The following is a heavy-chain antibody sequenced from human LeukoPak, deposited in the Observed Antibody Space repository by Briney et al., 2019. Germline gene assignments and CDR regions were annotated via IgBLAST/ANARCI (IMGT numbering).Heavy chain of an antibody. CDR2: ISYDGSNK. D-gene: IGHD3-10*01. CDR3: AKDRRYLTYYYYYMDV. Sequence: PGRSLRLSCAASGFTFSNYVIHWVRQAPGKGLEWVAVISYDGSNKYYADSVKGRFTISRDNSKNTLYLQMNSLRAEDTAVYYCAKDRRYLTYYYYYMDVWGKGTTVTISS. CDR1: GFTFSNYV. J-gene: IGHJ6*03. V-gene: IGHV3-30-3*01.